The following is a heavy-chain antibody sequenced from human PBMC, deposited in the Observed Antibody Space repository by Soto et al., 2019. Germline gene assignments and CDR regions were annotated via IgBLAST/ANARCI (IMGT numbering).Heavy chain of an antibody. J-gene: IGHJ6*01. V-gene: IGHV4-31*03. D-gene: IGHD6-13*01. CDR1: GGSISSGGYC. CDR2: ICYSGTT. CDR3: GGVAAVAYSYGMDV. Sequence: QVQLQESGPGLVKPSQTLSLTCTVSGGSISSGGYCWSWIRQHPGKGLEWVGNICYSGTTNYNPSLRSRLTMSVDTSKNQSSLKLSSVNAADTAVYYCGGVAAVAYSYGMDVW.